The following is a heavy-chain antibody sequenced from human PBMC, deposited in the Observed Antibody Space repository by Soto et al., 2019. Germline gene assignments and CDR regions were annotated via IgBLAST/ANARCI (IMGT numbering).Heavy chain of an antibody. J-gene: IGHJ4*02. CDR3: ATEKSNYYGSGNTCFDY. CDR1: GYTLSELS. CDR2: FDLEDGEI. Sequence: ASVKVSCKVSGYTLSELSMHWVRQAPGKGLEWMGGFDLEDGEIIYAQKFQGRVTMTEDSSTDTAYMDLSSLRSEDTAVYYCATEKSNYYGSGNTCFDYWGRGTLVTVSS. D-gene: IGHD3-10*01. V-gene: IGHV1-24*01.